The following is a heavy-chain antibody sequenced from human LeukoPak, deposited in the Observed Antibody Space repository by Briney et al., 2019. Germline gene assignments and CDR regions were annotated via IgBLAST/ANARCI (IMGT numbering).Heavy chain of an antibody. V-gene: IGHV1-2*06. D-gene: IGHD1-26*01. CDR3: ARDPWESQVFDY. CDR1: GYTFTGYY. CDR2: INPNSGGT. J-gene: IGHJ4*02. Sequence: GASVKVSCKASGYTFTGYYMHWVRQAPGQGLEWMGRINPNSGGTNYAQKFQGRVTMTRDTSTSTVYMELSSLRSEDTAVYYCARDPWESQVFDYWGQGTLVTVSS.